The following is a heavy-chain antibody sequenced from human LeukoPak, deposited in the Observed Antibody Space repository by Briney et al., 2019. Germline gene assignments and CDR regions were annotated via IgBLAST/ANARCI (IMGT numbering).Heavy chain of an antibody. CDR1: GFTFSSYG. V-gene: IGHV3-33*06. CDR3: AKGSSQYFDY. CDR2: IWYDGSNK. Sequence: GGSLRLSCAAFGFTFSSYGMHWVRQAPGKGLEWVAVIWYDGSNKYYADSVKGRFTISRDNSKDTLYLQMNSLRAEDTAVYYCAKGSSQYFDYWGQGTLVTVSS. J-gene: IGHJ4*02.